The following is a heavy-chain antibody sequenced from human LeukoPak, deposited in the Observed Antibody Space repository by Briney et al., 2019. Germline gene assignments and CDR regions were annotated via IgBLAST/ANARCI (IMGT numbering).Heavy chain of an antibody. J-gene: IGHJ4*02. CDR2: ISYDGSNR. Sequence: GGSLRLSCAASGFTFSSSGMHWVRQAPGKGLEWVAFISYDGSNRYYADSVKGRFTISRDNSKNTLYLQMNSLRAEDTAVYYCARDRLYSSSSEDYWGQGTLVTVSS. CDR1: GFTFSSSG. D-gene: IGHD6-6*01. CDR3: ARDRLYSSSSEDY. V-gene: IGHV3-30*02.